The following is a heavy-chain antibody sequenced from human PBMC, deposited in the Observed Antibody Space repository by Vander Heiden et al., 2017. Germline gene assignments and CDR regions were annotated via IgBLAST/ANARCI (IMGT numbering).Heavy chain of an antibody. Sequence: QLQLQESGPGLVKPSETLSLTCTVSGGSIRSSSYYWGWIRQPPGKGLEWIGSIYYSGSTYYNPCLKSRVTISVDTSKNQFALKRSSVTAAETAVYYCARYTLTTGTTSDAFDIWGQGTMVTVSS. V-gene: IGHV4-39*01. J-gene: IGHJ3*02. CDR1: GGSIRSSSYY. D-gene: IGHD4-17*01. CDR2: IYYSGST. CDR3: ARYTLTTGTTSDAFDI.